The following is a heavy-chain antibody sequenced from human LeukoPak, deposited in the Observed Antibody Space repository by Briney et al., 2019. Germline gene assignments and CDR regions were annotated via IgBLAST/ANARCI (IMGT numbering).Heavy chain of an antibody. CDR1: GFTFSSYD. CDR3: ATSRGYNDFDY. CDR2: ISTAGDT. J-gene: IGHJ4*02. Sequence: GGSLRPSCAASGFTFSSYDMHWVGQAQGKGLEWVSAISTAGDTYYTGSVKGGFTISRENAKNSLYLQMDSLRAGDTAVYYCATSRGYNDFDYWGQGTLVTVPS. D-gene: IGHD5-24*01. V-gene: IGHV3-13*01.